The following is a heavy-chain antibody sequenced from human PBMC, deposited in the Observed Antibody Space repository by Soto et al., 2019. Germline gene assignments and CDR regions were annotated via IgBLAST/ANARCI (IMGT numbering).Heavy chain of an antibody. CDR1: ADTFNRYT. Sequence: QVHLVQSGAAVKKPGSSVNVACKASADTFNRYTISWVRQAPGQGLEWMGRIIPMSPMPIYAQKFRGRVTFTADKSTTSVYMELSSLTSDDTAVYYCARGEGGNGNWYTLWGQGTLVTVSS. J-gene: IGHJ4*02. CDR2: IIPMSPMP. D-gene: IGHD2-15*01. CDR3: ARGEGGNGNWYTL. V-gene: IGHV1-69*02.